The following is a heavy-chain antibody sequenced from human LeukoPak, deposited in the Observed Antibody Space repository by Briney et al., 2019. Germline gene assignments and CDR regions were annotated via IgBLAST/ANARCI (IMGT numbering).Heavy chain of an antibody. Sequence: SETLSLTCAVSGYSISSGYYWGWIRQPPGKGLEWIGSIYHSGSTYYNPSLKSRVTISVDTSKNQFSLKLSSVTAADTAVYYCAGGYGSGSYRYYYGMDVWGKGTTVTVSS. CDR1: GYSISSGYY. CDR3: AGGYGSGSYRYYYGMDV. D-gene: IGHD3-10*01. CDR2: IYHSGST. V-gene: IGHV4-38-2*01. J-gene: IGHJ6*04.